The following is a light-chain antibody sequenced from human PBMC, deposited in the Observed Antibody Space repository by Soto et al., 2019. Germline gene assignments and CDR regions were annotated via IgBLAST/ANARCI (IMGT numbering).Light chain of an antibody. CDR1: SGDLGAYNY. CDR2: EVS. V-gene: IGLV2-14*01. CDR3: SSYTSSSPLWV. J-gene: IGLJ3*02. Sequence: QSALTQPASVSGSPGQSITISCTGTSGDLGAYNYISWNQQHPGKAPKLMIYEVSDRPSGVSDRFSGSKSDNTASLTISGLQAEDEADYYCSSYTSSSPLWVFGGGTKLTVL.